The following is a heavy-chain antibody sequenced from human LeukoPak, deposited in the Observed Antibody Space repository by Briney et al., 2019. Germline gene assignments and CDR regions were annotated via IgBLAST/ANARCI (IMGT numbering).Heavy chain of an antibody. J-gene: IGHJ4*02. Sequence: GGSLRLSCAASGFTFSSYWMSWVRQAPGKGLEWVANIKQDGSKKYYVDSVKGRFTISRDNAKNSLYLQMNSLRAEDTAVYYCASIGYCSSTSCSFGFDYWGQGTLVTVSS. CDR1: GFTFSSYW. D-gene: IGHD2-2*01. CDR3: ASIGYCSSTSCSFGFDY. CDR2: IKQDGSKK. V-gene: IGHV3-7*01.